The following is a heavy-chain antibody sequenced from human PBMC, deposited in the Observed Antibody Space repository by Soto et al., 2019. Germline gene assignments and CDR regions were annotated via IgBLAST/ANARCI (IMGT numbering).Heavy chain of an antibody. CDR3: ARDQRTYSSGDFQH. D-gene: IGHD6-6*01. CDR2: IWSDGGNK. CDR1: GFTFGSYG. Sequence: GGSLRLSCAASGFTFGSYGMHWVRQAPGKGLEWVAIIWSDGGNKYYADSVKGRFTISRDNFKSTLYLEMNSLRDEDTAVYYCARDQRTYSSGDFQHWGQGTLVTVSS. V-gene: IGHV3-33*01. J-gene: IGHJ1*01.